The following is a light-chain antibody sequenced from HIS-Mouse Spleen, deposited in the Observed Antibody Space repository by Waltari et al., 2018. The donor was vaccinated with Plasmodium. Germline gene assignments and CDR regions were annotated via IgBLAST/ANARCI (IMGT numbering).Light chain of an antibody. V-gene: IGKV3-15*01. CDR2: GAS. CDR1: QSVSSN. J-gene: IGKJ3*01. Sequence: EIVMTQSPATLSLSPGERATLSCRASQSVSSNLAWYQQTPGQAPRLLLYGASTRATGIPARFSGSGSGTEFTLTISSLQSEDFAVYYCQQYNNWPFTFGPGTKVDIK. CDR3: QQYNNWPFT.